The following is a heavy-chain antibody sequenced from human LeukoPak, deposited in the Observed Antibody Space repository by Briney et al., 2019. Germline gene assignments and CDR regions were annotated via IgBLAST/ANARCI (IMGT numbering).Heavy chain of an antibody. CDR2: IYYSGST. J-gene: IGHJ5*02. CDR1: GGSISSYY. V-gene: IGHV4-59*01. CDR3: ARDKRGPGTPYGSGSYYAWFDP. Sequence: PAETLSLTCTVSGGSISSYYWSWIRQPPGKRLEWIGYIYYSGSTNYNPSLKSRVTISVDTSKNQFSLKLSSVTAADTAVYYCARDKRGPGTPYGSGSYYAWFDPWGQGTLVTVSS. D-gene: IGHD3-10*01.